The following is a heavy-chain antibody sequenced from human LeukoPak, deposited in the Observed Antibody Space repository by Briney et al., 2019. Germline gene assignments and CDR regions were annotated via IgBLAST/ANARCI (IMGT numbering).Heavy chain of an antibody. CDR1: GFTFSSYA. CDR2: ISGSGGST. CDR3: AKDLGVTGYYYYYMDV. D-gene: IGHD4-11*01. J-gene: IGHJ6*03. Sequence: PGGSLRLSCAASGFTFSSYAMSWVPQAPGKGLEWVSAISGSGGSTYYADSVKGRFTISRDNSKNTLYLQMNSLRAEGTAVYYCAKDLGVTGYYYYYMDVWGKGTTVTVSS. V-gene: IGHV3-23*01.